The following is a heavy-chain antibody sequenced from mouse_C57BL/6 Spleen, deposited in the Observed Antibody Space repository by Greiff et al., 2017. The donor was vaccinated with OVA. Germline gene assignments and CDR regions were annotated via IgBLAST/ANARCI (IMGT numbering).Heavy chain of an antibody. J-gene: IGHJ2*01. D-gene: IGHD1-1*01. CDR3: ARAVVATGYFDY. Sequence: EVKVVESGPELVKPGASVKIPCKASGYTFTDYNMDWVKQSHGKSLEWIGDINPNNGGTIYNQKFKGKATLTVDKSSSTAYMELRSLTSEDTAVYYCARAVVATGYFDYWGQGTTLTVSS. V-gene: IGHV1-18*01. CDR1: GYTFTDYN. CDR2: INPNNGGT.